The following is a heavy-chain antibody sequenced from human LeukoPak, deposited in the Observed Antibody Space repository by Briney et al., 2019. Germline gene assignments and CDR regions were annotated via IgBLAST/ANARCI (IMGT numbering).Heavy chain of an antibody. CDR1: GGSISGYH. CDR2: IFYTGNV. V-gene: IGHV4-59*12. D-gene: IGHD6-13*01. J-gene: IGHJ5*02. CDR3: ARESDEGSSCWFDP. Sequence: SETLSLTCTVTGGSISGYHWNWIRQSPGKGLEWIGNIFYTGNVDYNPSLQSRVTISVDTSKNEISLILSSVTAADTAVYYCARESDEGSSCWFDPWGQGTLVTVSS.